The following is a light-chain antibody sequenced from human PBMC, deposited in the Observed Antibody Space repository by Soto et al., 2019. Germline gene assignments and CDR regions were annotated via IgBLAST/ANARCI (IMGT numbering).Light chain of an antibody. CDR1: ETVYTN. CDR3: QQRTRWPMT. J-gene: IGKJ5*01. V-gene: IGKV3-15*01. Sequence: ETVLTQSPGTLTLSSGARSTLSCMAMETVYTNYIAWYPQRPGQAPRXLIFGASTRATGVPARFSGSGSGTEFTFTISSLQSEDCAIDYCQQRTRWPMTFGQGTRLEIK. CDR2: GAS.